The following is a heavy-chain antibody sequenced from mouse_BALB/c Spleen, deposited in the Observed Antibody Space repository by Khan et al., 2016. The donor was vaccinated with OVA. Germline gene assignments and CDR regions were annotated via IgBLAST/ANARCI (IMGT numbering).Heavy chain of an antibody. J-gene: IGHJ1*01. V-gene: IGHV3-2*02. Sequence: EVQLQESGPGLVKPSQSLTLTCTVTGYSITSDYAWNWIRQFPGSKLEWMGYIHYSGSTSYNPSLKSRISITRDTSKNQFFLQLNSVTTEDTATXYCARRSFWGAGTTVTVSS. CDR1: GYSITSDYA. CDR2: IHYSGST. CDR3: ARRSF.